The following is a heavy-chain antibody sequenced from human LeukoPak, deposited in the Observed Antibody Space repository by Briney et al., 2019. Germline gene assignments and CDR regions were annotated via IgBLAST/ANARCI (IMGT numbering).Heavy chain of an antibody. J-gene: IGHJ4*02. CDR1: GGSISSGDYY. V-gene: IGHV4-30-4*08. CDR3: VDAGGDYGMIVY. CDR2: IYYSGST. Sequence: SETLSLTCTVSGGSISSGDYYWSWIRQPPGKGLEWIGYIYYSGSTYYNPSLKSRVTISVDTSKNQFSLKLSSVTAADTAVYYCVDAGGDYGMIVYWGQGTLVTVSS. D-gene: IGHD4-17*01.